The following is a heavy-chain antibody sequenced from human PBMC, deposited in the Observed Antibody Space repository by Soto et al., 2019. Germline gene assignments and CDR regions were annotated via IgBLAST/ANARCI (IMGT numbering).Heavy chain of an antibody. D-gene: IGHD6-13*01. Sequence: QVQLRESGPGLVKPSQTLSLTCTVSGGSINSGGYYWNWIRQHPGKGLEWIGYMYYSGSTYYNPFLRSRVIISADPSENHFSLKLSSVTAADRAVYFCGRGYRQSGYSSSWVFDYWGQGTLVNVSS. J-gene: IGHJ4*02. CDR2: MYYSGST. V-gene: IGHV4-31*03. CDR3: GRGYRQSGYSSSWVFDY. CDR1: GGSINSGGYY.